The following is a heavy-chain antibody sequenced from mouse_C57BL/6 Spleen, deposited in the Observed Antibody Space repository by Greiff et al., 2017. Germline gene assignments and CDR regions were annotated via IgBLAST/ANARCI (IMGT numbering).Heavy chain of an antibody. V-gene: IGHV1-77*01. D-gene: IGHD2-1*01. CDR3: ARSDYDNLYYAMDY. CDR1: GYTFTDYY. CDR2: IGPGSGST. Sequence: VMLVESGAELVKPGASVKISCKASGYTFTDYYINWVKQRPGQGLEWIGKIGPGSGSTYYNGKFKGKATLTADKSSSTAYLQLSSLTSEDSAVYFCARSDYDNLYYAMDYWGQGTSVTVSS. J-gene: IGHJ4*01.